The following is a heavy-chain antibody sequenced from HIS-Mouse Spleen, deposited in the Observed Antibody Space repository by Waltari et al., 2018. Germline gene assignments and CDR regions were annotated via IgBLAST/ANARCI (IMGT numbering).Heavy chain of an antibody. CDR2: IYTSGSN. CDR3: ARDFHDFWSGYYGGDKKHDAFDI. CDR1: GGSISSYY. J-gene: IGHJ3*02. D-gene: IGHD3-3*01. V-gene: IGHV4-4*07. Sequence: QVQLQESGPGLVKPSETLSLTCTVSGGSISSYYWSWIRQPAGKGLEWIGRIYTSGSNHHDPSLKSRVTMSVDTSKNQFSLKLSSVTAADTAVYYCARDFHDFWSGYYGGDKKHDAFDIWGQGTMVTVSS.